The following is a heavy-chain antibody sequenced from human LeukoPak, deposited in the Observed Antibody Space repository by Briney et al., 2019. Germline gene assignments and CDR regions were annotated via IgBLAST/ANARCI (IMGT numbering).Heavy chain of an antibody. Sequence: ASVKVSCKASGYTFTSYGISWVRQAPGQGLEWMGWISAYNGNTNYAQKLQGRVTMTTDTSTSTAYMELRSLRSDDTAVYYCARLWVSSSWYYYYGMDVWGQGTTVTVSS. CDR1: GYTFTSYG. J-gene: IGHJ6*02. CDR3: ARLWVSSSWYYYYGMDV. D-gene: IGHD6-13*01. CDR2: ISAYNGNT. V-gene: IGHV1-18*01.